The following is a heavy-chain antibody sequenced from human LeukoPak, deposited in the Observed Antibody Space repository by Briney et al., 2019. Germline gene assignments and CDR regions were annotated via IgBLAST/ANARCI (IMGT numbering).Heavy chain of an antibody. J-gene: IGHJ6*02. CDR2: ISSSSSYI. D-gene: IGHD3-3*01. Sequence: GGSLRLSCAASGFTFSSYSMNWVRQAPGKGLEWVSSISSSSSYIYYADSVKGRFTISRDNAKNSLYLQMNSLRAEDTAVYYCAKVPQTYYDFWSGSIGYYYYGMDVWGQGTTVTVSS. CDR3: AKVPQTYYDFWSGSIGYYYYGMDV. CDR1: GFTFSSYS. V-gene: IGHV3-21*01.